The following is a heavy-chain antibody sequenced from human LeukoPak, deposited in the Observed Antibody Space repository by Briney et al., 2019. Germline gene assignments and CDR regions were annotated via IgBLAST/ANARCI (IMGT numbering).Heavy chain of an antibody. J-gene: IGHJ3*02. D-gene: IGHD1-26*01. Sequence: SQTLSLTRAISGDSVSSNSAAWHWIRQSPSRGLEWLGRTYYRSKWYNDYAVSVKSRITINPDTSKNQFSLQLNSVTPEDTAVYYCARRELTINDAFDIWGQGTMVTVSS. CDR1: GDSVSSNSAA. CDR3: ARRELTINDAFDI. CDR2: TYYRSKWYN. V-gene: IGHV6-1*01.